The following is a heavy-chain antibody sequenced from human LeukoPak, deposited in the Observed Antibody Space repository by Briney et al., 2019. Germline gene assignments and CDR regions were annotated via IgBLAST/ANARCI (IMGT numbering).Heavy chain of an antibody. D-gene: IGHD3-22*01. Sequence: SETLSLTCTVSGGSISSYYWSWIRQPAGKGLEWIGRIYTSGSTNYNPSLKSRVTMSVDKSKNQFSLKRSSVDAGDTAVYYCARVTHYYDSSGYEYYFDYWGQGTLVTVSS. J-gene: IGHJ4*02. V-gene: IGHV4-4*07. CDR1: GGSISSYY. CDR2: IYTSGST. CDR3: ARVTHYYDSSGYEYYFDY.